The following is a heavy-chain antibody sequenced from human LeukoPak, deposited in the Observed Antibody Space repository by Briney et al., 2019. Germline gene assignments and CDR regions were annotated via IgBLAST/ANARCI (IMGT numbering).Heavy chain of an antibody. Sequence: VASVKVSCKASGYTFTGYYMHWVRQAPGQGLEWMGWINPNSGGTNYAQKFQGRVTMTRDTSISTAYMELSRLRSDDTAVYYCAREGDCSSTSCYSNWFDPWGQGTLVTVSS. D-gene: IGHD2-2*01. V-gene: IGHV1-2*02. J-gene: IGHJ5*02. CDR3: AREGDCSSTSCYSNWFDP. CDR2: INPNSGGT. CDR1: GYTFTGYY.